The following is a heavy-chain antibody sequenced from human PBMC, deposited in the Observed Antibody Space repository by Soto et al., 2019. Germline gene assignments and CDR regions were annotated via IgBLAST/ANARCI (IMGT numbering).Heavy chain of an antibody. Sequence: GGSLRLSCAASGFTFSSYGMHWVRQAPGKGLEWVAVIWYDGSNKYYADSVKGRFTISRDNSKNTLYLQMNSLRAEDTAVYYCARALNGVYSSSWQDYYYYYGMDVWGQGTTVTVSS. CDR3: ARALNGVYSSSWQDYYYYYGMDV. CDR2: IWYDGSNK. CDR1: GFTFSSYG. D-gene: IGHD6-13*01. J-gene: IGHJ6*02. V-gene: IGHV3-33*01.